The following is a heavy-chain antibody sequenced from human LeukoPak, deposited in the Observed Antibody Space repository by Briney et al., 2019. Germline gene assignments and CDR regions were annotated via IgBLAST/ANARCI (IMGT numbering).Heavy chain of an antibody. CDR3: ARELGIVGAQGVDY. CDR2: ISYDGSNK. J-gene: IGHJ4*02. V-gene: IGHV3-30*03. CDR1: GFTFSSYG. D-gene: IGHD1-26*01. Sequence: GGSLRLSCAASGFTFSSYGMHWVRQAPGKGLEWVAVISYDGSNKYYADSVKGRFTISRDNAKNSLYLQMNSLRAEDTAVYYCARELGIVGAQGVDYWGQGTLVTVSS.